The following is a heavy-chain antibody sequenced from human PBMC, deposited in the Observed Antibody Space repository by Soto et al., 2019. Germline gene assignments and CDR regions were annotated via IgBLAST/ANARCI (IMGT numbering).Heavy chain of an antibody. J-gene: IGHJ4*02. D-gene: IGHD3-16*01. CDR1: GFTVSTKY. Sequence: EVQLVESGGGLVQPGWSLRLSCAASGFTVSTKYMSWVRQAPGKGLEWVSVIYSGGSTFYADSVRGRFTISRDNSKNTVNLQMNSLRAEDTAVYYCARDPWAADYWGQGTLVTVSS. CDR2: IYSGGST. V-gene: IGHV3-66*01. CDR3: ARDPWAADY.